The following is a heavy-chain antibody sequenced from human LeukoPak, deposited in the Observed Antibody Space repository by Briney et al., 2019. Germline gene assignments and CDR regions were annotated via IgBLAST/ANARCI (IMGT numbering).Heavy chain of an antibody. J-gene: IGHJ3*01. V-gene: IGHV4-59*12. Sequence: SETLSLTYTVSGGSISSYYWSWIRQPPGGGLEWIAEIYHSGNINYNPSLKSRVTISVDKSKNQISLKVDSVTAADTAVYYCARDPVATPGTAFDLWGHGTMVTVSS. CDR3: ARDPVATPGTAFDL. CDR1: GGSISSYY. D-gene: IGHD6-13*01. CDR2: IYHSGNI.